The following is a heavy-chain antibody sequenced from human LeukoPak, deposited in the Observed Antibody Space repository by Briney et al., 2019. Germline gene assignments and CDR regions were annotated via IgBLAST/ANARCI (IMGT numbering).Heavy chain of an antibody. CDR3: ARDSGGMATITGDY. CDR2: INPNSGGT. V-gene: IGHV1-2*02. D-gene: IGHD5-24*01. Sequence: VASVKVSCKASGYTFTGYYMHWVRQAPGQGLEWMGWINPNSGGTNYAQKFQGRVTMTRDTSISTAYMELSRLRSDDTAVYYCARDSGGMATITGDYWGQGTLVTVSS. J-gene: IGHJ4*02. CDR1: GYTFTGYY.